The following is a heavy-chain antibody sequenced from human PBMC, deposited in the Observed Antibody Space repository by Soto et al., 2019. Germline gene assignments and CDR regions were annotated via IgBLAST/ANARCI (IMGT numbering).Heavy chain of an antibody. Sequence: PSETLSLTCTVSGGSISSYYGGWFRQPPGKGLEWIGYIYYSGSTNYNPSLKSRVTISVDTSKNQFSLKLSSVTAADTAVYYCARDLRSGSHGYSKNFNWYSDLWGRGTLVT. CDR2: IYYSGST. CDR3: ARDLRSGSHGYSKNFNWYSDL. CDR1: GGSISSYY. V-gene: IGHV4-59*01. D-gene: IGHD4-4*01. J-gene: IGHJ2*01.